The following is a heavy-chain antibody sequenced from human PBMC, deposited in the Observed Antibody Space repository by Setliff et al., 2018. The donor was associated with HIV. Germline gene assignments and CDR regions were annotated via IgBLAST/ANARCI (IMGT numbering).Heavy chain of an antibody. D-gene: IGHD3-3*01. CDR1: GLTFKNYW. V-gene: IGHV3-23*01. Sequence: PGGSLRLSCAAPGLTFKNYWIHWVRQAPGKGLEWVSGISGGGASTYYADSVKGRFTVSRDNSKSTLYLQMNSLRAEDTATYYCARGTDYDLWTYYYYMDVWGKGTTVTVSS. CDR3: ARGTDYDLWTYYYYMDV. J-gene: IGHJ6*03. CDR2: ISGGGAST.